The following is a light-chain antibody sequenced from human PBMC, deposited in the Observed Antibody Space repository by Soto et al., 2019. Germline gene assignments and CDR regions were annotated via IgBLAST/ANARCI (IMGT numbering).Light chain of an antibody. CDR2: TYT. V-gene: IGLV1-40*01. CDR1: NSNIGAGYA. Sequence: QSVLTQPPSVSGAPGQTVTISCAGSNSNIGAGYAVHWYQQLPGTAPKLLIYTYTNRPSGVPDRFSGSQSGTSASLAITGLQAEDEADYYCQSYDSRHVVFGGGTKLTVL. J-gene: IGLJ2*01. CDR3: QSYDSRHVV.